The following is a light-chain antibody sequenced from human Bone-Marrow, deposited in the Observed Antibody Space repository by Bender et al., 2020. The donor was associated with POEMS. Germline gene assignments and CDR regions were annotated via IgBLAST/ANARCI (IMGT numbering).Light chain of an antibody. V-gene: IGLV2-14*02. Sequence: QSVLTQPPSVSAAPGQKVTISCSGTNSDVATYNLVSWYQQHPGKAPKLLIFAVSKRPSGVPDRFSGSNSGNTATLTISRVEAGDEADYFCQVWDSAGDDYVFGSGTVVTVL. CDR2: AVS. J-gene: IGLJ1*01. CDR1: NSDVATYNL. CDR3: QVWDSAGDDYV.